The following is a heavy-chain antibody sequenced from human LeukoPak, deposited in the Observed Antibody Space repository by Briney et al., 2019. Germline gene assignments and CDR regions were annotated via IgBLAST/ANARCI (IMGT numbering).Heavy chain of an antibody. J-gene: IGHJ4*02. Sequence: SGGSLRLSCAASGFMFSSYGMHWVRQAPGKGLEWVAVISYDGSNKYYADSVKGRFTISRDNSKNTLYLQMNSLRAEDTAVYYCAKSGDNWGWGNYFDYWGQGTLVTVSS. D-gene: IGHD7-27*01. CDR1: GFMFSSYG. V-gene: IGHV3-30*18. CDR3: AKSGDNWGWGNYFDY. CDR2: ISYDGSNK.